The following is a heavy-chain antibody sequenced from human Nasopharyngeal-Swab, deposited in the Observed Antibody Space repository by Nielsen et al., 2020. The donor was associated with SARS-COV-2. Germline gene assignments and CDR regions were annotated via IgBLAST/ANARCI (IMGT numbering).Heavy chain of an antibody. CDR3: ARSARYYDYVWGSYRQSGMDV. Sequence: ASVKVSCKASGYTFTSYYIHWVRQAPGQGLEWMGIINPSVSSATYAQKFQGRVTMTRNTSISTAYMELSSLRSEDTAVYYCARSARYYDYVWGSYRQSGMDVWGQGTTVTVSS. CDR1: GYTFTSYY. D-gene: IGHD3-16*02. V-gene: IGHV1-46*01. CDR2: INPSVSSA. J-gene: IGHJ6*02.